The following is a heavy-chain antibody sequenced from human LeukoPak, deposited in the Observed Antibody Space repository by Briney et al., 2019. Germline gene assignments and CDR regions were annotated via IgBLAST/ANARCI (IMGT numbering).Heavy chain of an antibody. D-gene: IGHD3-10*01. CDR2: ISYDGSNK. CDR3: ARDMRGSGSTALDY. CDR1: GFTFSSYG. J-gene: IGHJ4*02. V-gene: IGHV3-30*03. Sequence: GGSLRLSCAASGFTFSSYGMHWVRQAPGRGLEWVAVISYDGSNKYYADSVKGRFTISRDNSKNTLYLQMNSLRAEDTAVYYCARDMRGSGSTALDYWGQGTLVTISS.